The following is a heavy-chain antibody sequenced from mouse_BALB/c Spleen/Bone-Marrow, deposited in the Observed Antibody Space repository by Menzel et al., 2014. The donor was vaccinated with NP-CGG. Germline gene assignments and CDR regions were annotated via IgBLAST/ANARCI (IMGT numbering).Heavy chain of an antibody. CDR2: ILPSIGRT. CDR3: ARLYGNTFDH. V-gene: IGHV15-2*02. D-gene: IGHD1-1*01. Sequence: SGSELRSPGSSVKLSCKDFDSEVFPITYMSWVRQKPGHGFEWIGDILPSIGRTIYGQNFADKATLDADTVSNTAYLELNGLTSEDSAIYYRARLYGNTFDHWGQGITLTVSS. CDR1: DSEVFPITY. J-gene: IGHJ2*01.